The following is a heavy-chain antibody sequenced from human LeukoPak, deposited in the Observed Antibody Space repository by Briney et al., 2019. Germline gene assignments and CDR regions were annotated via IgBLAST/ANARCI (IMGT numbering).Heavy chain of an antibody. CDR2: IYYSGST. V-gene: IGHV4-59*01. J-gene: IGHJ4*02. Sequence: PSETLSTTCTVSGGSFSRCCWSGIRQSPGKGLEWIGYIYYSGSTDYNPSLKSRVTISLDTSKNQFSLKLSSVTAADTAVYYCARDRASYLDYWGQGTLVTVSS. CDR3: ARDRASYLDY. CDR1: GGSFSRCC.